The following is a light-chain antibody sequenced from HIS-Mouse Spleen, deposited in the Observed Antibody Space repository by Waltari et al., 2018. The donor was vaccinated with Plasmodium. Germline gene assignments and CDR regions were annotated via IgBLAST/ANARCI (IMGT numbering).Light chain of an antibody. CDR3: QQYYSTPWT. CDR2: WAS. CDR1: QSVLYSSNNKNY. Sequence: DIVMTQSPDSLAVSLGERATINCKSSQSVLYSSNNKNYLAWYQQKPGPPPKLPIYWASTRESGVPDRFSGSGSGTDFTLTISSLQAEDVAVYYCQQYYSTPWTFGQGTKVEIK. J-gene: IGKJ1*01. V-gene: IGKV4-1*01.